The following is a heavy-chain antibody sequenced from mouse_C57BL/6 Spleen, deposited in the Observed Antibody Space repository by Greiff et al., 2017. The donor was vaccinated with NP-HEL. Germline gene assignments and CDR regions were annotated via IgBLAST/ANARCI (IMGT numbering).Heavy chain of an antibody. CDR3: ARNYGSSYMYFDV. CDR1: GFTFSDYG. CDR2: ISSGSSTI. D-gene: IGHD1-1*01. V-gene: IGHV5-17*01. J-gene: IGHJ1*03. Sequence: EVHLVESGGGLVKPGGSLKLSCAASGFTFSDYGMHWVRQAPEKGLEWVAYISSGSSTIYYADTVKGRFTISRDNAKNTLFLQMTSLRSEDTAMYYCARNYGSSYMYFDVWGTGTTVTVSS.